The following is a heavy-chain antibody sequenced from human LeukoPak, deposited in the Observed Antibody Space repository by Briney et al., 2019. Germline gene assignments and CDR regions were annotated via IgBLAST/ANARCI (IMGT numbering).Heavy chain of an antibody. V-gene: IGHV4-34*01. Sequence: SETLSLTCAVYGRSFSGYYWNWIRQPPGKGLEWIGEINHSGSTNYNPSLKSRVTISVDTSKNQFSLKLSSVTAADTAVYYCARILPPPRGYNDYARRRGGHDAFDTWGQGTMVTVSS. CDR1: GRSFSGYY. CDR2: INHSGST. CDR3: ARILPPPRGYNDYARRRGGHDAFDT. J-gene: IGHJ3*02. D-gene: IGHD5-12*01.